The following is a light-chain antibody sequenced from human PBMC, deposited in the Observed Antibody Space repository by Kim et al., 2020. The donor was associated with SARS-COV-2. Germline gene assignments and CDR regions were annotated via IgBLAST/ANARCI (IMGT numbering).Light chain of an antibody. V-gene: IGKV3-11*01. CDR1: QSVSDF. CDR3: QQRTNWPPFT. J-gene: IGKJ2*01. Sequence: LSPGETDTLSCRASQSVSDFLAWYQQKPGQAPRLLIYDASNRAPGIPARFSGSGSGTDFTLTISSLEPEDFAVYYCQQRTNWPPFTFGQGTKLEI. CDR2: DAS.